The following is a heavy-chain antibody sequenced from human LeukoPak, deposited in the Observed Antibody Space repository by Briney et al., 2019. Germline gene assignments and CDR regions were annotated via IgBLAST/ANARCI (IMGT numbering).Heavy chain of an antibody. V-gene: IGHV3-48*01. CDR3: ARDSRYFDWLLSGGAFDI. Sequence: GGSLRLSCAASGFTFSSYSMNWVRQAPGKGLEWVSSISSSSSTIYYADSVKGRFTISRDNAKNSLYLQMNSLRAEDTAVYYCARDSRYFDWLLSGGAFDIWGQGTMVTVSS. CDR1: GFTFSSYS. D-gene: IGHD3-9*01. J-gene: IGHJ3*02. CDR2: ISSSSSTI.